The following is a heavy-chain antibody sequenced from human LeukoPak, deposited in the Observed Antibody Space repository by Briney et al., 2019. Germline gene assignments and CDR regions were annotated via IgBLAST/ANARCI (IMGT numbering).Heavy chain of an antibody. V-gene: IGHV3-30*18. CDR2: ISYDGSNK. CDR1: GFTFSSYG. J-gene: IGHJ4*02. Sequence: GRSLRLSCAASGFTFSSYGMHWVRQAPGKGLEWVAVISYDGSNKYYADSVKGRFTISRDNSKNTLYLQMNSLRAEDTAVYYCAKSPYSSGWVFDYWGQGTLVTVSS. CDR3: AKSPYSSGWVFDY. D-gene: IGHD6-19*01.